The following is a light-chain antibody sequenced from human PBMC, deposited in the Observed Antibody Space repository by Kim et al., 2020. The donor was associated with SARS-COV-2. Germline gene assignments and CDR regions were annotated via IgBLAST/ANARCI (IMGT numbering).Light chain of an antibody. CDR2: RVT. Sequence: QSALTQPASVSGSPGQSITISCTGTRNDVGGHNLASWYQHHPGNAPKLIIYRVTMRPSGVSNRFSGSTSGNTASLTISGLQAEDAADYYCCSYAGISTYVFGTGTKVTVL. CDR1: RNDVGGHNL. CDR3: CSYAGISTYV. V-gene: IGLV2-23*02. J-gene: IGLJ1*01.